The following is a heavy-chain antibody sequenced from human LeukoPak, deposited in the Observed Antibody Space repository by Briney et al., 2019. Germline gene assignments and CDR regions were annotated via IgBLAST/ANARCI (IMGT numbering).Heavy chain of an antibody. CDR3: ARQQGFISSWFDP. J-gene: IGHJ5*02. CDR1: GFSLSTSEVG. D-gene: IGHD1/OR15-1a*01. V-gene: IGHV2-5*01. CDR2: IYWNGHK. Sequence: SGPTLVRPTQTLTLTCTLSGFSLSTSEVGVGWIRQPPGKALEWLALIYWNGHKRYSPSLKNRLTITKDNSKNQVVLIMTNMDPVDTATYYCARQQGFISSWFDPWGQGTLVTVSS.